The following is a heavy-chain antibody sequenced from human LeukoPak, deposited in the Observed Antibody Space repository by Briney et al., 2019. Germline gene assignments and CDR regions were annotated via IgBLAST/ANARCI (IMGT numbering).Heavy chain of an antibody. J-gene: IGHJ4*02. CDR3: ARSVVVVAANFDS. Sequence: GESLKISCKGSGYSFTTYWIGWVRQMPGEGLEWMGIIYPGDSDTRYSPSFQGQVTISADKSISTAYLQWSSLKASDTAMYYCARSVVVVAANFDSWGQGTLVTVSS. V-gene: IGHV5-51*01. CDR1: GYSFTTYW. CDR2: IYPGDSDT. D-gene: IGHD2-15*01.